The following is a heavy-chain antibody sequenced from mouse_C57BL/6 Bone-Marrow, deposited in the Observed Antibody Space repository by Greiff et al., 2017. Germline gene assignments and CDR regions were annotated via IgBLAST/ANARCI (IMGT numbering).Heavy chain of an antibody. CDR2: IHPSDSDT. J-gene: IGHJ4*01. CDR1: GYTFTSYW. D-gene: IGHD4-1*01. CDR3: AIMSGTGAMDY. V-gene: IGHV1-74*01. Sequence: QVQLQQPGAELVKPGASVKVSCKASGYTFTSYWMHWVKQRPGQGLEWIVRIHPSDSDTNYNQKFKGKATLTVDKSSSTAYMQLSSLTSEDSAVYYCAIMSGTGAMDYWGQGTSVTVSS.